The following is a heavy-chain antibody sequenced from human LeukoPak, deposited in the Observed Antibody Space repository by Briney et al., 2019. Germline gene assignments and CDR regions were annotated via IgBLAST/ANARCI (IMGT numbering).Heavy chain of an antibody. J-gene: IGHJ4*02. D-gene: IGHD1-26*01. V-gene: IGHV3-23*01. CDR2: ISGSGANT. CDR3: AKDASGSYCPDY. Sequence: GGSPRLSCAASGFTFSVYAMSWVRQAPGKGLEWGSGISGSGANTHYADSVKGRFTISRDSSKNTLYLQMNSLRAEDTATYYCAKDASGSYCPDYWGQGTLVTVSS. CDR1: GFTFSVYA.